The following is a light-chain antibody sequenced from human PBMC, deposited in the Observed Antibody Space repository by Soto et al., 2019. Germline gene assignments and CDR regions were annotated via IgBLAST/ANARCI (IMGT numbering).Light chain of an antibody. CDR3: QQYDGSPLT. CDR1: QSVSSTY. Sequence: EIVLTQSPGTLSLSPGERATLSCRASQSVSSTYLAWYQQKPGQAPRLLLYAASSRAPGIPDRFSGSGSGTDFTLTISRLGPEDFAVYFCQQYDGSPLTFGGGTKVEIK. V-gene: IGKV3-20*01. J-gene: IGKJ4*01. CDR2: AAS.